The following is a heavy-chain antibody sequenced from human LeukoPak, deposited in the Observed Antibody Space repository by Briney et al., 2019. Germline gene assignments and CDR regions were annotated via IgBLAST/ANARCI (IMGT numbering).Heavy chain of an antibody. Sequence: GGSLRLSCAASGFTFSNYAMNWVRQAPGKGLEWVSYISSSSSTIYYADSVKGRFTISRDNAKNSLYLQMNSLRAEDTAVYYCARDGGYSSTSYYFDYWGQGTLVTVSS. CDR3: ARDGGYSSTSYYFDY. CDR2: ISSSSSTI. V-gene: IGHV3-48*01. CDR1: GFTFSNYA. J-gene: IGHJ4*02. D-gene: IGHD6-13*01.